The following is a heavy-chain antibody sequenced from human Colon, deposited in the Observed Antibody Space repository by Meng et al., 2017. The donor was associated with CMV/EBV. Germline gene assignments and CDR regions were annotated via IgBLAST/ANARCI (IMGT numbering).Heavy chain of an antibody. CDR2: FYSGNTT. D-gene: IGHD2-8*01. CDR3: ARGRRYCPNSRCYFFDH. J-gene: IGHJ4*02. CDR1: GLTLSSMY. Sequence: GGSLKISCAGSGLTLSSMYMHWVRQAPGKGLEWVSVFYSGNTTDYADSLKGRFTVSRDNSKNTLYLQMNRLRPEDTAIYYCARGRRYCPNSRCYFFDHWGQGTLVTVSS. V-gene: IGHV3-66*02.